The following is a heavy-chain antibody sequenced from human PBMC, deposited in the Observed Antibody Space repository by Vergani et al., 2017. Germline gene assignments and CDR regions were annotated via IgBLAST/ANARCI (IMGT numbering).Heavy chain of an antibody. D-gene: IGHD6-13*01. V-gene: IGHV1-69*02. Sequence: QVQLVQSGAEVKKPGSSVKVSCKASGGTFSSYTISWVRQAPGQGLEWMGRIIPILGIANYAQKFQGRVTITADKSTSTAYMELSSLRSEVTAVYYCAMGGIAAAGIDNYYYYYGMDVWGQGTTVTVSS. J-gene: IGHJ6*02. CDR3: AMGGIAAAGIDNYYYYYGMDV. CDR2: IIPILGIA. CDR1: GGTFSSYT.